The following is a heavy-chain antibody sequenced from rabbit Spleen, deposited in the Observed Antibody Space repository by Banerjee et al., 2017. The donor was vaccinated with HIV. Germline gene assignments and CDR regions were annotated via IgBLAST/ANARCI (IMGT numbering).Heavy chain of an antibody. CDR2: IYAGSNDNT. D-gene: IGHD8-1*01. CDR3: ARDTGSSFSSYGMDL. CDR1: GFSFSSGYY. Sequence: QSLEESGGDLVKPGASLTLTCTASGFSFSSGYYMCWVRQAPGKGLEWIACIYAGSNDNTYYATWAKGRFTCSKTSSTTVTLQMTSLTVADTATYFCARDTGSSFSSYGMDLWGPGTLVTVS. J-gene: IGHJ6*01. V-gene: IGHV1S40*01.